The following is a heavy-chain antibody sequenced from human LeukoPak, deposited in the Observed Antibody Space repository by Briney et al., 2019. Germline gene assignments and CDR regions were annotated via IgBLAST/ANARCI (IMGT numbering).Heavy chain of an antibody. Sequence: GSLRLSCAASGFTFSSYDMHWVRQATGKGLKWVSAIGTAGDTYYPGSVKGRFTISRENAKNSLYLQMNSLRAGDTAVYYCARDGGNSEFDYWGQGTLVTVSS. CDR2: IGTAGDT. V-gene: IGHV3-13*01. J-gene: IGHJ4*02. CDR1: GFTFSSYD. CDR3: ARDGGNSEFDY. D-gene: IGHD4-23*01.